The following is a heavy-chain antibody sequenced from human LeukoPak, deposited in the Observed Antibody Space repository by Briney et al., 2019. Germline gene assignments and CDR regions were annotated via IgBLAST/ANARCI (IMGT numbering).Heavy chain of an antibody. D-gene: IGHD6-6*01. Sequence: SETLSLTCTVSGGSISSYYWNWIRQPPGKRLEWIGYIYYSGSTNYNPSLKSRVTISVDTSKNQFSLKLSSVTAADTAVYYCARHSSSSRGWFDPWGQGTLVTVSS. J-gene: IGHJ5*02. V-gene: IGHV4-59*08. CDR1: GGSISSYY. CDR2: IYYSGST. CDR3: ARHSSSSRGWFDP.